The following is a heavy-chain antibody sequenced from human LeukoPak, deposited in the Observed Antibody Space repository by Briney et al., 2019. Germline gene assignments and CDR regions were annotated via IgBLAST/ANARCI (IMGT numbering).Heavy chain of an antibody. CDR3: AKFRGSEKTVIDC. V-gene: IGHV3-23*01. CDR1: GFTFSSYA. D-gene: IGHD3-16*01. J-gene: IGHJ4*02. Sequence: GGSLTLSCAASGFTFSSYAMSWVRQAPGKGLEWVSTISVGGGRTWYADSVKGRFTISRDNSKNTVDVQLNSLRAEDTAVYYCAKFRGSEKTVIDCWGQGTLVTVSS. CDR2: ISVGGGRT.